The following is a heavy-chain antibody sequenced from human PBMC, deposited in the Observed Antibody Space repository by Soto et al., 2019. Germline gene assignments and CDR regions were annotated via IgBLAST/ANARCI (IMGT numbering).Heavy chain of an antibody. CDR3: AVAVAGPTAIGY. D-gene: IGHD6-19*01. V-gene: IGHV3-74*01. CDR2: INSDGSST. CDR1: GFTFSSYW. Sequence: EVQLVESGGGLVQPGGSLRLSCAASGFTFSSYWMHWVRQAPGKGLVWVSRINSDGSSTSYADYLKGRFTISSDNAKNTLYLQMNSLRAEDTAVYYCAVAVAGPTAIGYWGQGTLVTVSS. J-gene: IGHJ4*02.